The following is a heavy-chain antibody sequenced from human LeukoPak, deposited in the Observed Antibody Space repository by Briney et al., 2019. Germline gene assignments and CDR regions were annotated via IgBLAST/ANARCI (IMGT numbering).Heavy chain of an antibody. CDR1: GFSFSSKA. Sequence: PGGSLRLSCAASGFSFSSKAMSWVRQAPGKGLEWVSAIFNSGGSTYYADSVKGRFTISRDNSKNTLYLQMNNLRVEDTALYYCAKDIYGDYGGLDYWGQGTLVTVSS. J-gene: IGHJ4*02. CDR2: IFNSGGST. V-gene: IGHV3-23*01. D-gene: IGHD4-17*01. CDR3: AKDIYGDYGGLDY.